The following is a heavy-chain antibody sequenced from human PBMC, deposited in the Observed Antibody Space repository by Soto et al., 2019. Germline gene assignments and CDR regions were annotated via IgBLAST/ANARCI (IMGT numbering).Heavy chain of an antibody. CDR1: VYPFTKYT. CDR3: ARARTGSPTEYFEY. J-gene: IGHJ1*01. D-gene: IGHD2-8*02. CDR2: INSANGNT. V-gene: IGHV1-3*01. Sequence: ASVKVSCKASVYPFTKYTIHWMRQAPGQRLEWMGWINSANGNTKYSQNFQGRVTITKDTSATTTYMDLSSLGDEDTAVYFCARARTGSPTEYFEYWGQGTLVTVSS.